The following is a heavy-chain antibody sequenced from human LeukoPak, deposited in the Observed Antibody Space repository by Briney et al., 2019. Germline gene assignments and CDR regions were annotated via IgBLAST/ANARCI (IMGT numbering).Heavy chain of an antibody. J-gene: IGHJ4*02. V-gene: IGHV3-30*04. CDR2: ISYDGSNT. D-gene: IGHD6-13*01. CDR3: ARDLHSSSWYGSPGGLDY. CDR1: GFTLSSSA. Sequence: GGCLRLSFAAPGFTLSSSAIDWVRQAPGKGLGWVAVISYDGSNTYYADVVKGRFTISRDNSKYTVNLQMNSLRAEDTAVYYCARDLHSSSWYGSPGGLDYWAKGTLVTVSS.